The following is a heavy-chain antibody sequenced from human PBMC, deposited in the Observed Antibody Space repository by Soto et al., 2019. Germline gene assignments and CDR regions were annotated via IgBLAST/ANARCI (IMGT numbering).Heavy chain of an antibody. CDR2: IIPIFGTA. Sequence: SVKVSCKASGGTFSSYAISWVRQAPGQGLEWMGGIIPIFGTANYAQKFQGRVTITADESTSTAYMELSSLRSEDTAVYYCARADLTIFGAGRDYYYGMDVWGQGTTVTVYS. CDR3: ARADLTIFGAGRDYYYGMDV. D-gene: IGHD3-3*01. V-gene: IGHV1-69*13. CDR1: GGTFSSYA. J-gene: IGHJ6*02.